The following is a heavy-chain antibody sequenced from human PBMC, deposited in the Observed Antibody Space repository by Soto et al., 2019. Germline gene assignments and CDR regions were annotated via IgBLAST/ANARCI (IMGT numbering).Heavy chain of an antibody. V-gene: IGHV1-69*13. Sequence: SVKVSCKASGGTFSSYAISWVRQAPGQGLEWMGGIIPIFGTANYAQKFQGRVTITADESTSTAYMELSSLRSEDTAVYYCATTDPNDYGDYGSKYYYYYYGMDVWGQGTTVTVSS. J-gene: IGHJ6*02. CDR3: ATTDPNDYGDYGSKYYYYYYGMDV. CDR1: GGTFSSYA. CDR2: IIPIFGTA. D-gene: IGHD4-17*01.